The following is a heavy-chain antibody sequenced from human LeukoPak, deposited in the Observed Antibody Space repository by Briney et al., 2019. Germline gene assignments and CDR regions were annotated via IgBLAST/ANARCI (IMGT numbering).Heavy chain of an antibody. CDR1: GFTFDDYA. CDR3: AKDIATGNRLYYFDY. Sequence: PGRPLRLSCAASGFTFDDYAMHWVRQAPGKGLEWVSGISWNSGSIGYADSVKGRFTISRDNAKNSLYLQMNSLRAEDTALYYCAKDIATGNRLYYFDYWGQGTLVAVSS. D-gene: IGHD1-14*01. J-gene: IGHJ4*02. CDR2: ISWNSGSI. V-gene: IGHV3-9*01.